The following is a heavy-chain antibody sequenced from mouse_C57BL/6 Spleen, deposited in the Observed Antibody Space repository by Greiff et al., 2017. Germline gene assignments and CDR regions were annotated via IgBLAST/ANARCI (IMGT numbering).Heavy chain of an antibody. Sequence: VKLMESGAELMKPGASVKLSCKATGYTFTGYWIEWVKQRPGHGLEWIGEILPGSGSTNYNEKFKGKATFTADTSSNTAYMQLSSLTTEDSAIXYCARGSYYDYDDVPFTYWGQGTLVTVSA. J-gene: IGHJ3*01. CDR3: ARGSYYDYDDVPFTY. CDR2: ILPGSGST. V-gene: IGHV1-9*01. CDR1: GYTFTGYW. D-gene: IGHD2-4*01.